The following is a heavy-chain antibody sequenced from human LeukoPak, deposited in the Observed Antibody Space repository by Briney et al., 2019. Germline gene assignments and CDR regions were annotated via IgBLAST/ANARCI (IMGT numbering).Heavy chain of an antibody. J-gene: IGHJ4*02. CDR1: GYTFTDNY. CDR2: LNPSSGGT. D-gene: IGHD6-13*01. CDR3: ARPLLYSTSWPRFDY. Sequence: ASVKVSCKASGYTFTDNYIHWVRQAPGQGLEWMGWLNPSSGGTHYAQNFQDRVTMTRDTSITTAYMELSRLRSDDTAVYYCARPLLYSTSWPRFDYWGQGTLVTVSS. V-gene: IGHV1-2*02.